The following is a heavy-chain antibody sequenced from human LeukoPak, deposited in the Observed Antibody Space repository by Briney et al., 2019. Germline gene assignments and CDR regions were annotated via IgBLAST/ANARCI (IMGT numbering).Heavy chain of an antibody. CDR1: GFTFSSYS. J-gene: IGHJ4*02. Sequence: GESLRLSCAASGFTFSSYSMNWVRQAPGKGLEWVSSISSSSSYIYYADSVKGRFTISRDNAKNSLYLQMNSLRAEDTAVYYCARAGIAVADPLTGWGQGTLVTVSS. D-gene: IGHD6-19*01. CDR2: ISSSSSYI. CDR3: ARAGIAVADPLTG. V-gene: IGHV3-21*01.